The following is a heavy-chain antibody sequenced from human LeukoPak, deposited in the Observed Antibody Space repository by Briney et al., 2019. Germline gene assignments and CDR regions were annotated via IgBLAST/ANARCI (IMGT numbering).Heavy chain of an antibody. Sequence: GGSLRLSCAASGFTFTTYAMTWVRHAPGKGLEWVSAISGSGGTTYYADSVKGRFTISRDNSKNTLYLQMNNLRAEDTAVYYCAKERARPNWFDPWGQGTLVTVSS. D-gene: IGHD6-6*01. CDR2: ISGSGGTT. V-gene: IGHV3-23*01. CDR3: AKERARPNWFDP. CDR1: GFTFTTYA. J-gene: IGHJ5*02.